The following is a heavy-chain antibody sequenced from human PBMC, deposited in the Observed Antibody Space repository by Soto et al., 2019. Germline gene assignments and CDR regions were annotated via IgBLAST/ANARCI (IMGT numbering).Heavy chain of an antibody. CDR2: IWYDGSNK. CDR1: GFTFSSYG. J-gene: IGHJ4*02. CDR3: ARDGGYSGYVSASPFDY. D-gene: IGHD5-12*01. V-gene: IGHV3-33*01. Sequence: PGGSLRLSCAASGFTFSSYGMHWVRQAPGKGLEWVAVIWYDGSNKYYADSVKGRFTISRDNSKNTLYLQMNSLRAEDTALYYCARDGGYSGYVSASPFDYWGQGTLVTVSS.